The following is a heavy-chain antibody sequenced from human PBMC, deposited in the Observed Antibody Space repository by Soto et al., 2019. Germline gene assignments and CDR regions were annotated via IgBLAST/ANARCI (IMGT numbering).Heavy chain of an antibody. J-gene: IGHJ4*02. CDR1: GFTFSSYW. V-gene: IGHV3-74*01. CDR2: IDFGGSST. CDR3: ANGYCSGGSCYSPFEY. Sequence: PGGSLRLSCAASGFTFSSYWMHWVRQAPGKGLVWVSRIDFGGSSTSYADSVKGRFTISRDNAKNTLYLQMNSLRVEDTAVYYCANGYCSGGSCYSPFEYWSQGALVTVSS. D-gene: IGHD2-15*01.